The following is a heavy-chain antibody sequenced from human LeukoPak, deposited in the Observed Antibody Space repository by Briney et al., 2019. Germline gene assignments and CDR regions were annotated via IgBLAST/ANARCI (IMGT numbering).Heavy chain of an antibody. D-gene: IGHD3-10*01. CDR1: GGSFGGYY. V-gene: IGHV4-34*01. CDR2: INHSGST. Sequence: PSETLSLTCAVYGGSFGGYYWSWIRQPPGKGLEWIGEINHSGSTNYNPSLKSRVTISVDTSKNQFSLKLSSVTAADTAVYYCARGPRTYYYGSGSEVDVLGMDVWGQGTTVTVSS. J-gene: IGHJ6*02. CDR3: ARGPRTYYYGSGSEVDVLGMDV.